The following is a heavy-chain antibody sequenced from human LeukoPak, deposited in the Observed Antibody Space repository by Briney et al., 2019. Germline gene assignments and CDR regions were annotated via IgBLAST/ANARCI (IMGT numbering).Heavy chain of an antibody. Sequence: GGSLRLSCAASGFTFSSYGMHWVRQAPGKGLEWVAVIWYDGSNKYYADSVKGRFTISRDNSKNTLYLQMNSLRAEDTAVYYCARDSLDIVAVPAAPEGTDYYYYYGMDVWGKGTTVTVSS. J-gene: IGHJ6*04. CDR1: GFTFSSYG. CDR3: ARDSLDIVAVPAAPEGTDYYYYYGMDV. V-gene: IGHV3-33*01. CDR2: IWYDGSNK. D-gene: IGHD2-2*01.